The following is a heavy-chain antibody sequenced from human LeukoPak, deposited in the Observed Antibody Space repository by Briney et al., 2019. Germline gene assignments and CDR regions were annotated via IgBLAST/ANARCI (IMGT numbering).Heavy chain of an antibody. CDR1: GFTVSSNY. CDR2: IYIGDHM. CDR3: ARHSSDRDY. J-gene: IGHJ4*02. Sequence: GGSLRLSCTASGFTVSSNYMWIRQAPGKGLECIAVIYIGDHMYFAASVRGRFTISRDNSKNTLYLQKNSLRVEDTAVYYCARHSSDRDYWGQGTLVTVSS. V-gene: IGHV3-53*01.